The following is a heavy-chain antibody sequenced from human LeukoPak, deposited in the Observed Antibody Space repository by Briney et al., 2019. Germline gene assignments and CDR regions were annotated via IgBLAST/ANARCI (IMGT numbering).Heavy chain of an antibody. Sequence: PGGSLRLSCAASGFTFSSYSMNWVRQAPGKGLEWVSSISSSSSYIYYADSVKGRFTISRDNSKNTLYLQMNSLRAEDTAVYYCARDREGYYNRDFDYWGQGTLVTVSS. CDR1: GFTFSSYS. CDR3: ARDREGYYNRDFDY. V-gene: IGHV3-21*01. J-gene: IGHJ4*02. D-gene: IGHD3-9*01. CDR2: ISSSSSYI.